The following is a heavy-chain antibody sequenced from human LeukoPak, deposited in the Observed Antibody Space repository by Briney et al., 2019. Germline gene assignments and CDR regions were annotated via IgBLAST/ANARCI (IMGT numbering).Heavy chain of an antibody. V-gene: IGHV3-7*01. Sequence: PGGSLRLSCAASGFTFSSYWMSWVRQAPGKGPEWVANIKQDGSEKYYVDSVKGRFTISRDNAKNSLYLQMNSLRAEDTAVYYCARTGRRDGYNFQLGYWGQGTLVTVSS. D-gene: IGHD5-24*01. J-gene: IGHJ4*02. CDR3: ARTGRRDGYNFQLGY. CDR2: IKQDGSEK. CDR1: GFTFSSYW.